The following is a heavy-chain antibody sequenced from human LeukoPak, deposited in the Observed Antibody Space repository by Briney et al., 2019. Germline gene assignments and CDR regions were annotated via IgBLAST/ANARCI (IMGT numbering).Heavy chain of an antibody. V-gene: IGHV3-23*01. Sequence: GGSLRLSCAASGLTYSRYAMSWVRQAPGKGLEWVSSISDNGAGTSYADSVKGRFTISRDNSDKTLYLQMNSLRAEDTAVYYCAKRSLSGTWYFDLWGRGTLVIVSS. J-gene: IGHJ2*01. CDR2: ISDNGAGT. D-gene: IGHD3-3*01. CDR1: GLTYSRYA. CDR3: AKRSLSGTWYFDL.